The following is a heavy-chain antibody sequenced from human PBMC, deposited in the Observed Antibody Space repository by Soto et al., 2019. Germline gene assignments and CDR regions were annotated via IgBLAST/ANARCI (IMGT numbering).Heavy chain of an antibody. CDR1: GYTFTSYG. V-gene: IGHV1-18*01. D-gene: IGHD2-15*01. J-gene: IGHJ4*02. CDR3: ARFPRDIVVVVAVNDY. Sequence: ASVKVSCKASGYTFTSYGISRVRQAPGQGLKRMEWISAYNGNTNYAQKLQGRVTMTTDTSTSTAYLELRSLRSDDTAVYYCARFPRDIVVVVAVNDYWGQGTLVTVSS. CDR2: ISAYNGNT.